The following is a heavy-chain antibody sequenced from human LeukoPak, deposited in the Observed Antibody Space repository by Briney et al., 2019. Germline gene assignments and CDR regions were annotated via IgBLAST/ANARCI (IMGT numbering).Heavy chain of an antibody. CDR2: ISYDGSNK. D-gene: IGHD2-15*01. J-gene: IGHJ6*02. CDR3: ARDGEPPLYCSGGSCYSIDYYYYGMAV. V-gene: IGHV3-30-3*01. CDR1: GFTFSSYA. Sequence: GGSLRLSCAASGFTFSSYAMHWVRQAPGKGLEWVAVISYDGSNKYYADSVKGRFTISRDNSKNTLYLQMNSLRAEDTAVYYCARDGEPPLYCSGGSCYSIDYYYYGMAVWGQGTTVTVSS.